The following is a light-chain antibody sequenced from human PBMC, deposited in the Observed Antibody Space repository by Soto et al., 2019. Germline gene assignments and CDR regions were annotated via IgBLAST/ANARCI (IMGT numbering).Light chain of an antibody. J-gene: IGKJ5*01. CDR3: QQRSNWPIT. V-gene: IGKV3-11*01. Sequence: IWFTKFPGTLSFSPGKRATLSCRASQSVSNFLAWYQQKPGQAPRLLIYDTSNRATGIPARFSGSGSGTDFTLTINNLDPEDFAVYYCQQRSNWPITFGQGTRLEI. CDR1: QSVSNF. CDR2: DTS.